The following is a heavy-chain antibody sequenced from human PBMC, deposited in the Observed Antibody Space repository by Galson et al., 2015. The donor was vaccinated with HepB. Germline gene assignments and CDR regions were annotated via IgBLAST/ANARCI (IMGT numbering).Heavy chain of an antibody. CDR2: IIPIFGTA. D-gene: IGHD4-17*01. Sequence: SVKVSCKASGYTFTSYAMHWVRQAPGQRPEWMGGIIPIFGTANYAQKFQGRVTITADESTSTAYMELSSLRSEDTAVYYCARDDGEPLYGMDVWGQGTTVTVSS. CDR1: GYTFTSYA. J-gene: IGHJ6*02. CDR3: ARDDGEPLYGMDV. V-gene: IGHV1-69*13.